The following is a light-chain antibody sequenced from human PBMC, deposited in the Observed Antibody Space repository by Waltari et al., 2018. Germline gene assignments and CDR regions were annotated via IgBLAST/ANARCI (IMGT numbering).Light chain of an antibody. CDR1: SSYVGGYNS. CDR2: EVT. Sequence: QSALTQPPSASGSPGQSVTIPCTGTSSYVGGYNSVSWYQLHPYKAPKLMIYEVTKRPSGVPDRFSGSKSGNTASLTVSGLQAEDEADYYCTSYAGSNGLVFGGGTKVTVL. V-gene: IGLV2-8*01. CDR3: TSYAGSNGLV. J-gene: IGLJ2*01.